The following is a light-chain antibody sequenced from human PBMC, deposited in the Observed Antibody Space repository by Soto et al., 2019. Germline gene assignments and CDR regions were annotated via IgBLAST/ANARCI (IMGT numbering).Light chain of an antibody. J-gene: IGKJ1*01. V-gene: IGKV1-39*01. CDR1: QSISSY. Sequence: QMTQSPSSLSASVGDRVTITCRASQSISSYLNWYQQKPGKAPKLLIYAASSLQSGVPSRFSGGGSGTDFTLTISSLQPEDFVTYYCQQTYISPGTFGQGTKVDIK. CDR3: QQTYISPGT. CDR2: AAS.